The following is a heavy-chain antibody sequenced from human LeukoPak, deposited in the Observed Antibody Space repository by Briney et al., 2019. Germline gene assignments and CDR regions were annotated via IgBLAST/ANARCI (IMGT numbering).Heavy chain of an antibody. CDR3: AKDEAIWGYYDILRRFDP. D-gene: IGHD3-9*01. CDR2: ISGSGGNT. J-gene: IGHJ5*02. CDR1: GGSISSYY. V-gene: IGHV3-23*01. Sequence: ETLSLTCTVSGGSISSYYWSWVRQAPGKGLEWVSAISGSGGNTYYADSVKGRFTISRDNSKNTLYLQMNSLRAEDTAVYYCAKDEAIWGYYDILRRFDPWGQGTLVTVSS.